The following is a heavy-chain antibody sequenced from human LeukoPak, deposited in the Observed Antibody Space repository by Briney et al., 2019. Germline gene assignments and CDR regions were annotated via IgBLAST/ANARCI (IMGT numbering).Heavy chain of an antibody. CDR3: ARPLHMGSSGPDY. CDR2: ISSSSTI. V-gene: IGHV3-48*02. CDR1: GFTFSTYF. J-gene: IGHJ4*02. Sequence: PGGSLRLSCAASGFTFSTYFMNWVRQAPGKGLEWVSYISSSSTIYYADSVKGRFTISRDNAKNSLYLQMNSLRDEDTAVYYCARPLHMGSSGPDYWGQGTLVTVSS. D-gene: IGHD6-19*01.